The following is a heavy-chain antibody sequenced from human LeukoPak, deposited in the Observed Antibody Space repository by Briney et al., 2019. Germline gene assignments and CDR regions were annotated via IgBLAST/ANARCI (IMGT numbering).Heavy chain of an antibody. V-gene: IGHV3-9*01. Sequence: PGGSLRLSCAASGFTFDDYAMHWVRQAPGKGLEWVSGISWNSGSIGYADSVKGRFTISRDNAKNSLYLQMNSLRAEDTAVYYCARDRRGKDDAFDIWGQGTMVTVSS. CDR3: ARDRRGKDDAFDI. CDR2: ISWNSGSI. J-gene: IGHJ3*02. CDR1: GFTFDDYA.